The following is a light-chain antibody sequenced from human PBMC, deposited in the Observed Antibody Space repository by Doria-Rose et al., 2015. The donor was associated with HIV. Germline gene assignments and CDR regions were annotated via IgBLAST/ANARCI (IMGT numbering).Light chain of an antibody. CDR2: LGS. Sequence: DIVMTQSPLSLPVTPGEPASISRRSSQSLLHSNGYNYMDWYLQKPGQSPQLLIYLGSNRASGVPDRFSGSGSGTDFTLKISRVEAEDVGFYYCMQALQTPPWTFGQGTKVEIK. V-gene: IGKV2-28*01. J-gene: IGKJ1*01. CDR1: QSLLHSNGYNY. CDR3: MQALQTPPWT.